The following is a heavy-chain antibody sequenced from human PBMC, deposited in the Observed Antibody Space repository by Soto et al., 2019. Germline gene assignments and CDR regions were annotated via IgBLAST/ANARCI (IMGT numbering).Heavy chain of an antibody. CDR2: VDGSGSDT. D-gene: IGHD2-8*01. CDR1: GFTFSSHA. CDR3: AKEIFAAAYAATSAFDL. J-gene: IGHJ4*02. Sequence: GGSLRLSCAAPGFTFSSHAMGWLRQAPGTGPEWVAFVDGSGSDTSYADSVKGRFTISRDNSDNSLYLHMNSLRVEDTGRYFCAKEIFAAAYAATSAFDLWGQGTLVTVSS. V-gene: IGHV3-23*01.